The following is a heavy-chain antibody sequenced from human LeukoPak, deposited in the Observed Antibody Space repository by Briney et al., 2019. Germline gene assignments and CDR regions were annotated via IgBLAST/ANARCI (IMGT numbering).Heavy chain of an antibody. D-gene: IGHD3-3*01. CDR1: GFTFSSYA. CDR3: ASWNWRV. CDR2: ISGSGGST. J-gene: IGHJ4*02. Sequence: GGTLRLSCAASGFTFSSYAMSWVRQAPGKGLEWVSTISGSGGSTYYADSVKGRFTISRDSAKNSLYLQMNSLRAEDTAVYYCASWNWRVRGQGTLVTVSS. V-gene: IGHV3-23*01.